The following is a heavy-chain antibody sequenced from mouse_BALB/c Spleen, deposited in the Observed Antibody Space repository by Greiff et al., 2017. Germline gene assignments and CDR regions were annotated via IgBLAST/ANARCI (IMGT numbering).Heavy chain of an antibody. J-gene: IGHJ4*01. D-gene: IGHD1-1*01. CDR1: GFTFSSYG. CDR3: ARDKDYGSSYPYAMDY. CDR2: INSNGGST. Sequence: EVQLQESGGGLVQPGGSLKLSCAASGFTFSSYGMSWVRQTPDKRLELVATINSNGGSTYYPDSVKGRFTISRDNAKNTLYLQMSSLKSEDTAMYYCARDKDYGSSYPYAMDYWGQGTSVTVSS. V-gene: IGHV5-6-3*01.